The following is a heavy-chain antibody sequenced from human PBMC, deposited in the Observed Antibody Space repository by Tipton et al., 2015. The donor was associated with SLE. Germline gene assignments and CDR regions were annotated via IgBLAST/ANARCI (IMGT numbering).Heavy chain of an antibody. CDR3: AREPPHSGAFDY. J-gene: IGHJ4*02. D-gene: IGHD6-25*01. CDR1: GGSISSYY. V-gene: IGHV4-34*01. CDR2: INHSGSA. Sequence: GLVKPSETLSLTCTVSGGSISSYYWSWIRQPPGKGLEWIGEINHSGSANYNPSLKSRVTISVDTSKNQFSLKLSSVTAADTAVYYCAREPPHSGAFDYWGQGTLVTVSS.